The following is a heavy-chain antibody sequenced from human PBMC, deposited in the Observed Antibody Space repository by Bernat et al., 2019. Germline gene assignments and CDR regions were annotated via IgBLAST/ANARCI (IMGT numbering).Heavy chain of an antibody. V-gene: IGHV3-30*01. Sequence: QVQLVESGGGVVQPGRSLRVSCAASGFTFRSYAMHWVRQAPGKGLEWVAVLSNDGSFKYYADSVKGRFTISRDNSKNTLYLQMNSLRPEDTAVYYCEREGLEMNGIAADGTFDYWGQGTLVTVSS. D-gene: IGHD6-13*01. CDR3: EREGLEMNGIAADGTFDY. J-gene: IGHJ4*02. CDR2: LSNDGSFK. CDR1: GFTFRSYA.